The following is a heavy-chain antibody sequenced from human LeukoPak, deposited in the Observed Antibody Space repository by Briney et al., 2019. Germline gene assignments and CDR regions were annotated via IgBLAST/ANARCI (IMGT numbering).Heavy chain of an antibody. CDR1: GDSVSSNSAA. Sequence: QTLSLTCAISGDSVSSNSAAWNWIRQSPSRGLEWLGRTYYRSKWYNDYAVSVKSRITINPDTSKNQFSLQLNSVTPEDTAVYYCARDQDSAVAGSGPFYYYYYGMDVWGQGTTVTVSS. J-gene: IGHJ6*02. CDR3: ARDQDSAVAGSGPFYYYYYGMDV. D-gene: IGHD6-19*01. V-gene: IGHV6-1*01. CDR2: TYYRSKWYN.